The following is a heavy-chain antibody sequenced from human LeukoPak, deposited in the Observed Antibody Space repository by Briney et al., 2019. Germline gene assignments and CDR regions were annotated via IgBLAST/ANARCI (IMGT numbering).Heavy chain of an antibody. J-gene: IGHJ5*02. CDR2: INPSGGST. V-gene: IGHV1-46*01. Sequence: ASVKVSCKASGYTFTSYYMHWVRQAPGQGLEWMGIINPSGGSTSYAQKFQGRVTMTRDMSTSTVYMELSSLRSEDTAVYYCARVRKAARGLFDPWGQGTLVTVPS. D-gene: IGHD6-6*01. CDR1: GYTFTSYY. CDR3: ARVRKAARGLFDP.